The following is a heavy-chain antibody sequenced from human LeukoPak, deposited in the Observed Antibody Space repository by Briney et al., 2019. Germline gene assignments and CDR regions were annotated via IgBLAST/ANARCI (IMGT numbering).Heavy chain of an antibody. CDR3: AKDLESSSWYRKYFDY. CDR2: IKQDGSEK. D-gene: IGHD6-13*01. Sequence: PGGSLRLSCTASGFTFSSYWMSWVRQAPGKGLEGAANIKQDGSEKNYVDSVRGRFTISRDNAKNSLYLQMNSLRAEDTAVYYCAKDLESSSWYRKYFDYWGQGTLVTVSS. V-gene: IGHV3-7*03. J-gene: IGHJ4*02. CDR1: GFTFSSYW.